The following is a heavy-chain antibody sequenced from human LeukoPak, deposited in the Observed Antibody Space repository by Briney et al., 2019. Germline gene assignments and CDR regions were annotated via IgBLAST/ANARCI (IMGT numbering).Heavy chain of an antibody. CDR2: ISSSSSYI. J-gene: IGHJ3*02. CDR3: AGLLGSWYSTFDAFDI. V-gene: IGHV3-21*01. CDR1: GFTFSSYS. D-gene: IGHD6-13*01. Sequence: GGSLRLSCAASGFTFSSYSMNWDRQAPGKGLEWVSSISSSSSYIYYADSVKGRFTISRDNAKNSLYLQMNSLRAEDTAVYYCAGLLGSWYSTFDAFDIWGQGTMVTVSS.